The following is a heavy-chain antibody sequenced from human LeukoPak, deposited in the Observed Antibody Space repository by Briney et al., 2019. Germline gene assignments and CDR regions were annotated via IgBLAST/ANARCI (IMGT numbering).Heavy chain of an antibody. Sequence: PGGSLRLSCAASGFTFSSYAMHWVRQAPGKGLEWVAVISYDGSNKYYADSVKGRFTISRDNSKNTLYLQMNSLRAEGTAVYYCARNAGDSWGQGALVTVSS. CDR2: ISYDGSNK. D-gene: IGHD2-8*01. V-gene: IGHV3-30*04. CDR3: ARNAGDS. CDR1: GFTFSSYA. J-gene: IGHJ4*02.